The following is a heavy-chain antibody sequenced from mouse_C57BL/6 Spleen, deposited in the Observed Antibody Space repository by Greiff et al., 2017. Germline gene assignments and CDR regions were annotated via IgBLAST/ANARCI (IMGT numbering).Heavy chain of an antibody. CDR1: GYSITSGYY. CDR2: ISYDGSN. V-gene: IGHV3-6*01. D-gene: IGHD1-1*01. CDR3: AREKITSYWYFDV. J-gene: IGHJ1*03. Sequence: VHLVESGPGLVKPSQSLSLTCSVTGYSITSGYYWNWIRQFPGNKLEWMGYISYDGSNNYNPSLKNRISITRDTSKNQFFLKLNSVTTEDTATYYCAREKITSYWYFDVWGTGTTVTVSA.